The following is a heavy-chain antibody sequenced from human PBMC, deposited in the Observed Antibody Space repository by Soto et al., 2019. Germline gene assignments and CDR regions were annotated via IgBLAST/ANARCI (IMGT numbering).Heavy chain of an antibody. CDR1: NGSFSDYY. CDR3: ARVRERYSGSHAY. Sequence: QVQLQQWGAGLLKPSETLSLTCAVYNGSFSDYYWSWIRQPPGKGLEWIGEINHSGTTNSNPSLKSRVTMSADTSKNQFSLKLTSVTAADTAVYYCARVRERYSGSHAYWGQGTQVTVSS. CDR2: INHSGTT. J-gene: IGHJ4*02. D-gene: IGHD1-26*01. V-gene: IGHV4-34*02.